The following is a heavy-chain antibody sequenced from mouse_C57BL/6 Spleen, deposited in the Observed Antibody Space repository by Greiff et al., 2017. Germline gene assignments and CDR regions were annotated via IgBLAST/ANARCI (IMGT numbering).Heavy chain of an antibody. CDR3: ARDRDGMGSSMDY. V-gene: IGHV5-4*01. CDR1: GFTFSSYA. J-gene: IGHJ4*01. CDR2: ISDGGSYT. Sequence: EVKLVESGGGLVKPGGSLKLSCAASGFTFSSYAMSWVRQTPEKRLEWVATISDGGSYTYYPDNVKGRFTISRDNAKNNLYLQMSHLKSEDTAMYYCARDRDGMGSSMDYWGQGTSVTVSS. D-gene: IGHD1-1*01.